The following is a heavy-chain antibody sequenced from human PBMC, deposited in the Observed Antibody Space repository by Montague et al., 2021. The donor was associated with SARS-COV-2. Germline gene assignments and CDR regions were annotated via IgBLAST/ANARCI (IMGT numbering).Heavy chain of an antibody. J-gene: IGHJ1*01. Sequence: SETLSLTCTVSGGSIRSSGYYWVWIRQPPGKGLEWIGGIYYGGTADYNPSLKSRVTTSVETSNNQFSLKLTSLTAADTAVYSCASSPLRTSGANWYDKYFQHWGQGTLVTVSS. D-gene: IGHD1-1*01. CDR2: IYYGGTA. CDR1: GGSIRSSGYY. CDR3: ASSPLRTSGANWYDKYFQH. V-gene: IGHV4-39*07.